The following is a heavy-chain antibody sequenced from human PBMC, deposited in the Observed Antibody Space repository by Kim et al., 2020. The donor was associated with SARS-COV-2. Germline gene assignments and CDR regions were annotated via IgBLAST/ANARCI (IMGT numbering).Heavy chain of an antibody. CDR2: ISPNGSGN. D-gene: IGHD6-6*01. J-gene: IGHJ4*03. CDR3: TTDNVSILGY. V-gene: IGHV3-7*03. Sequence: GGSLRLSCAASEFTFSNFWMAWVRQAPGKALEWVSNISPNGSGNSYADSVKGRFTTSRDNAKNTLYLQMNSLRAEDTAVYYCTTDNVSILGYWCPGTLVT. CDR1: EFTFSNFW.